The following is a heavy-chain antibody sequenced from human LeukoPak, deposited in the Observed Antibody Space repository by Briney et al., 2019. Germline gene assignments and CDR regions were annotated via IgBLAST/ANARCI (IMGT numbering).Heavy chain of an antibody. CDR3: ARKTVGATAYYFDY. Sequence: SGGSLRLSCAGSGFTFSDFWMTWVRQTPGKGLEWVANIKEDGTEKNLVDSVKGRFTISRDNAKNSLYLQMNSLRAEDTAVYYCARKTVGATAYYFDYWGQGTLVTVSS. V-gene: IGHV3-7*01. J-gene: IGHJ4*02. CDR2: IKEDGTEK. D-gene: IGHD1-26*01. CDR1: GFTFSDFW.